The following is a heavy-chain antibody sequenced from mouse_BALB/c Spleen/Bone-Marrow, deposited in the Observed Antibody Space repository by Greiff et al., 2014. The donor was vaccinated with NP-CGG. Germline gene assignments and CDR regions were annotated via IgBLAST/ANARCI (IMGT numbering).Heavy chain of an antibody. CDR1: GYSITSGYS. CDR3: ARREGNHAAWFAY. D-gene: IGHD2-1*01. Sequence: DVKLQESGPDLVKPSQSLSLTCTVTGYSITSGYSWHWIRQFPGNRLEWMGYIHYSGSTNYNPSLKSRISITRDTSKNQFFLQLNSVTTEDTATYYCARREGNHAAWFAYWGQGTLVTVSA. J-gene: IGHJ3*01. CDR2: IHYSGST. V-gene: IGHV3-1*02.